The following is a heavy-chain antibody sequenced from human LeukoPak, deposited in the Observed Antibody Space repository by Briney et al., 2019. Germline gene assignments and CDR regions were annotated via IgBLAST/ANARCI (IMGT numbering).Heavy chain of an antibody. CDR1: GFTFSSYA. V-gene: IGHV3-64D*06. J-gene: IGHJ6*02. CDR2: ISSNGGST. D-gene: IGHD2-15*01. CDR3: VKDRPHSVVAATQVEYYYGMDV. Sequence: GGSLRLSCSASGFTFSSYAMHWVRQAPGKGLEYVSAISSNGGSTYYADSVKGRFTISRDNSKNTLYLQMSSLRAEDTAVYYCVKDRPHSVVAATQVEYYYGMDVWGQGTTVTVSS.